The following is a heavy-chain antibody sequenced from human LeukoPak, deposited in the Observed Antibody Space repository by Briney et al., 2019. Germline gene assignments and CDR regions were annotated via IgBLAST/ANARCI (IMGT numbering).Heavy chain of an antibody. J-gene: IGHJ5*02. Sequence: SETLSLTCAVYGGSFSGYYWSWIRQPPGKGLEWIGEINHSGSTNYNPSLKSRVTISVDTSKNQFSLKLSSVTAADTVVYYCARGEYCSSTSCYYWRPNNWFDPWGQGTLVTVSS. CDR2: INHSGST. CDR3: ARGEYCSSTSCYYWRPNNWFDP. CDR1: GGSFSGYY. D-gene: IGHD2-2*01. V-gene: IGHV4-34*01.